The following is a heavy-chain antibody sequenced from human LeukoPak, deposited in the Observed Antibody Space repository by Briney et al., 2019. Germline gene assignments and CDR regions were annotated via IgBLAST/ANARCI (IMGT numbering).Heavy chain of an antibody. Sequence: ASVKVSCRASGYRLSYYGISWVGQAPGQGLEWMGWINAYTGNTNYAQTLQGRVTMTTDTSTSTAYMQLRSLRSDDTAVYYCARAHPEYYDSSGYNPLDFWGQGTLVTVSS. V-gene: IGHV1-18*01. CDR1: GYRLSYYG. J-gene: IGHJ4*02. D-gene: IGHD3-22*01. CDR2: INAYTGNT. CDR3: ARAHPEYYDSSGYNPLDF.